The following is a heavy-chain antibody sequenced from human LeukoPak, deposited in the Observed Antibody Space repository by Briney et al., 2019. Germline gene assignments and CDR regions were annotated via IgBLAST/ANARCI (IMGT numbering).Heavy chain of an antibody. D-gene: IGHD7-27*01. V-gene: IGHV3-23*01. CDR1: GFTFSNHA. Sequence: GGSLRLSCAASGFTFSNHAMNWVRQAQGKGLEWVSTISGSGDATYYADSVKGRFTISGDNSKNKLYLQMNSLRAEDTAVYYCARRGPNWGFFDYWGRGTLVTVSS. CDR3: ARRGPNWGFFDY. CDR2: ISGSGDAT. J-gene: IGHJ4*02.